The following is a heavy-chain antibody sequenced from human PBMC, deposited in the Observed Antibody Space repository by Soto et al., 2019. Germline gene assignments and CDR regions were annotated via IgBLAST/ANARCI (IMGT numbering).Heavy chain of an antibody. V-gene: IGHV3-30-3*01. D-gene: IGHD3-22*01. CDR3: ARDFAAPVVITSLFDY. CDR2: ISYDGSNK. J-gene: IGHJ4*02. CDR1: GFTFSSYA. Sequence: QVQLVESGGGVVQPGRSLRLSCAASGFTFSSYAMHWVRQAPGKGLEWVAVISYDGSNKYYADSVKGRFTISRDNSKNPLYLQMNSLRAEDTAVYYCARDFAAPVVITSLFDYWGQGTLVTVSS.